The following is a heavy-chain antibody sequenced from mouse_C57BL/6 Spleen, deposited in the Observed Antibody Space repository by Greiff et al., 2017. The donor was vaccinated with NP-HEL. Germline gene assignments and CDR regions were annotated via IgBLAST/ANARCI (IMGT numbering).Heavy chain of an antibody. CDR2: IYPRSGNT. Sequence: QVQLQQSGAELARPGASVKLSCKASGYTFTSYGISWVKQRTGQGLEWIGEIYPRSGNTYYIEKFKGKATLTADKSSSTAYMELRSLTSEDSAVYVCESGYGSSYDWYAYWGQGTLVTVSA. V-gene: IGHV1-81*01. CDR1: GYTFTSYG. J-gene: IGHJ3*01. D-gene: IGHD1-1*01. CDR3: ESGYGSSYDWYAY.